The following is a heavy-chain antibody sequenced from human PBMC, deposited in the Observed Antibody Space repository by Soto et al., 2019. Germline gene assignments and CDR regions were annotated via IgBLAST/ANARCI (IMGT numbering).Heavy chain of an antibody. CDR1: GFTFSSYW. V-gene: IGHV3-7*05. J-gene: IGHJ6*02. CDR2: IKQDGSEE. CDR3: ARYAGYYYGMDV. Sequence: GGSLRLSCAASGFTFSSYWMSWVRQAPGKGLERVANIKQDGSEEYYVDTVKGRFTISRDNAKNSLYLQMNSLRAEDTAVYYCARYAGYYYGMDVWGQGTTVTVSS.